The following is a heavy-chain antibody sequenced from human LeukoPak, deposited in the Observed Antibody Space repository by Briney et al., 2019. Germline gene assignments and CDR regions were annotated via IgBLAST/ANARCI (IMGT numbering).Heavy chain of an antibody. CDR1: GGSISSSSYY. CDR2: IYYSGST. V-gene: IGHV4-39*01. J-gene: IGHJ4*02. CDR3: ARLSSGSHPNFDY. Sequence: SETLSLTCTVSGGSISSSSYYWGWIRQPPGKGLEWIGSIYYSGSTYYNPSLKSRVTISVDTSKNQFSLKLRSVTAADTAVYYCARLSSGSHPNFDYWGQGTLVTVSP. D-gene: IGHD3-22*01.